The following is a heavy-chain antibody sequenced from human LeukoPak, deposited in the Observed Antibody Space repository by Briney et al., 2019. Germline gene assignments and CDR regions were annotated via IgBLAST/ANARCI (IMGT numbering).Heavy chain of an antibody. CDR3: ARGSRGIDY. CDR1: GFTFSDHS. Sequence: GGSLRLSCAASGFTFSDHSMDWVRQAPGKGLEWVGRTRNKANSYTTEYAASVRGRFTISRDDSKNSLYLQMNSLKTEDTAVYYCARGSRGIDYWGQGTLVTVSS. D-gene: IGHD2-15*01. J-gene: IGHJ4*02. V-gene: IGHV3-72*01. CDR2: TRNKANSYTT.